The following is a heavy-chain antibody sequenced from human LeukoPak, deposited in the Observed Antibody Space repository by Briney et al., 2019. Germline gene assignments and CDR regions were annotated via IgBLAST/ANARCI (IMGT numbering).Heavy chain of an antibody. V-gene: IGHV4-39*07. Sequence: SETLSLTCTVSGGSITSSSYYWGWIRQPPGKGLEWIGSIYYSGSTYFNPSLKSRVTISLDTSKTQFSLKLTSVSAADTAVYYCARTSFYGSGSYWGFDPWGQGTLVTVSS. CDR3: ARTSFYGSGSYWGFDP. CDR2: IYYSGST. J-gene: IGHJ5*02. CDR1: GGSITSSSYY. D-gene: IGHD3-10*01.